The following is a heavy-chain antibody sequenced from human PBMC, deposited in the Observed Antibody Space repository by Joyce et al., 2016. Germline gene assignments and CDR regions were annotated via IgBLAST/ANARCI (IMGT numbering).Heavy chain of an antibody. J-gene: IGHJ4*02. D-gene: IGHD3-16*01. Sequence: EVQLLESGGGLVQPGGCLRFSCAASGFTFSKYGVSWVRQAPGKGLEWVSTITGSGSGTYYADSVKGRFTISRDNSKNTLYLRMSSLRGEDTAVYYCARGGMIRHRYFGYWGQGTLVTVSS. V-gene: IGHV3-23*01. CDR1: GFTFSKYG. CDR2: ITGSGSGT. CDR3: ARGGMIRHRYFGY.